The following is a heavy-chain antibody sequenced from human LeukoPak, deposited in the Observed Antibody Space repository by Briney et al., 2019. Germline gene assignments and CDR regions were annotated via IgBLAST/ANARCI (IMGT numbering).Heavy chain of an antibody. CDR1: GFTFSSYA. Sequence: GGSLRLSCAASGFTFSSYAMSWVRQAPGKGLEWVSGISDSGDITYYADSVKGRFTISRDNSKNTLYVQMNSLRVEDTAVYYCAKESRLGEPPVDYWGQGTLVTVSS. D-gene: IGHD3-16*01. J-gene: IGHJ4*02. CDR3: AKESRLGEPPVDY. CDR2: ISDSGDIT. V-gene: IGHV3-23*01.